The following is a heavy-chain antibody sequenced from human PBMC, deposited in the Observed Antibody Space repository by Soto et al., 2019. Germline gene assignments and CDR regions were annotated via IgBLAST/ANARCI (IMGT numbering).Heavy chain of an antibody. D-gene: IGHD3-10*01. J-gene: IGHJ5*02. V-gene: IGHV1-18*01. Sequence: QVQLVQSGAEVKKPGASVKVSCKASGYTFTSYGISWVRQAPGQGLEWMGWISAYNGNTNYAQKLQGRVPMNTDSSTGKGYRELRSLRTDDPAVYSCARDRTSWFGEFATDYNWFAPWGQGNLVTVSS. CDR1: GYTFTSYG. CDR3: ARDRTSWFGEFATDYNWFAP. CDR2: ISAYNGNT.